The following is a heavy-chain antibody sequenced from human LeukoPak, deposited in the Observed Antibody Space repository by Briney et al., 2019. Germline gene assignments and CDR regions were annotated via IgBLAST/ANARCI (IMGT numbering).Heavy chain of an antibody. Sequence: GGSLRLSCAASGFTFSSFAMSWVRQAPGKGLEWVSAISAGGGGTYYADSVKGRFTISRDNSKNTLYLQMNSLRAEDTAVYYCARNYYDFWSGAQNYYYYGMDVWGQGTAVTVSS. CDR2: ISAGGGGT. CDR3: ARNYYDFWSGAQNYYYYGMDV. V-gene: IGHV3-23*01. J-gene: IGHJ6*02. CDR1: GFTFSSFA. D-gene: IGHD3-3*01.